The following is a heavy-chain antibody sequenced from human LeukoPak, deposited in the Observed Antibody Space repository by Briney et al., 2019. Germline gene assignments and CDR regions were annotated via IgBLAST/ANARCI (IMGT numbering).Heavy chain of an antibody. CDR1: GGSISSYY. CDR2: IYYSGST. CDR3: ARELQSIYVVGWFDP. Sequence: SETLSLTCTVSGGSISSYYWSWIRQPPGKGLEWIGYIYYSGSTNYNPSLKSRVTISVDTSKNQFSLKLSSVTAADTAVYYCARELQSIYVVGWFDPWGQGTLVTVSS. J-gene: IGHJ5*02. D-gene: IGHD5/OR15-5a*01. V-gene: IGHV4-59*01.